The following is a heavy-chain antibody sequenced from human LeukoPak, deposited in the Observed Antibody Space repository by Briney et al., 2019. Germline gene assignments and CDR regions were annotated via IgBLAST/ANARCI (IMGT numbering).Heavy chain of an antibody. CDR3: ARALLTTGPAEYFQH. J-gene: IGHJ1*01. CDR1: GYSISSGYY. Sequence: SETLSLTCTVSGYSISSGYYWGWIRQPPGKGLEWIGSIYHSGSTYYNPSLKSRVTISVDTSKNQFSLKLSSVTAADTAVYYCARALLTTGPAEYFQHWGQGTLVTVSS. D-gene: IGHD4/OR15-4a*01. CDR2: IYHSGST. V-gene: IGHV4-38-2*02.